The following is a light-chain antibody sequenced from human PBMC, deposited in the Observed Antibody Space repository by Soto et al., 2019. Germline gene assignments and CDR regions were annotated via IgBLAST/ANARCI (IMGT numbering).Light chain of an antibody. Sequence: EIVLTQSPATLSLSPGERATLSCRASESTSGYLAWYQQKPGQAPRLLIYDASNSATGIPARFSGSGSGTDFTLTISSLEADDFAVYYCQYRSNIFGPGTKVDIK. V-gene: IGKV3-11*01. CDR3: QYRSNI. CDR2: DAS. CDR1: ESTSGY. J-gene: IGKJ3*01.